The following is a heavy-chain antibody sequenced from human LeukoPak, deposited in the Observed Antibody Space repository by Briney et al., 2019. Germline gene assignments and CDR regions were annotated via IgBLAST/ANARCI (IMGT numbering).Heavy chain of an antibody. J-gene: IGHJ4*02. V-gene: IGHV3-23*01. Sequence: GGSLRLSCAVSGFTFSNYGMNWVRQAPGKGLEWVSGISGSGGTTYYADSVKGRFTISRDNSKNSLSLQVSSLRAEDTAVYYCAKTNGYYSDWGQGTLVTVSS. CDR2: ISGSGGTT. CDR1: GFTFSNYG. CDR3: AKTNGYYSD. D-gene: IGHD3-22*01.